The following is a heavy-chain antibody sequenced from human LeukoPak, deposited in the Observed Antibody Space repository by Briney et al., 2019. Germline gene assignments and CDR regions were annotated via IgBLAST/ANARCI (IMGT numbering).Heavy chain of an antibody. Sequence: SETLSLTCTVSGYSITSAYYWSWIRQPPGQGLEWIGYIYYSGSTNYNPSLKSRVTISVDTSKNQFSLKLSSVTAADTAVYYCARALEYSHYLDYWGQGTLVTVSS. V-gene: IGHV4-61*01. CDR2: IYYSGST. J-gene: IGHJ4*02. D-gene: IGHD6-6*01. CDR3: ARALEYSHYLDY. CDR1: GYSITSAYY.